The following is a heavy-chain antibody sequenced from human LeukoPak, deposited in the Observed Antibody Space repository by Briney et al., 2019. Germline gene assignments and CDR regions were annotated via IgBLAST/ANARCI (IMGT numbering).Heavy chain of an antibody. D-gene: IGHD2-15*01. CDR3: ARGFGSGASSVQF. CDR1: GFTFKTYA. V-gene: IGHV3-33*01. J-gene: IGHJ4*02. Sequence: PGGSLRLSCAASGFTFKTYAMHWVRQAPGKGLEWLAVIWYDGKFKYYGDSVKGRISISRDNSKATLDLQMDNLRAEDSGVYYCARGFGSGASSVQFWGQGTLVTVSP. CDR2: IWYDGKFK.